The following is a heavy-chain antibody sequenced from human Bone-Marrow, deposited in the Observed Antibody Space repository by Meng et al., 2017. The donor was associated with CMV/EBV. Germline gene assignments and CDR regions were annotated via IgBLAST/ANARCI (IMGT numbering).Heavy chain of an antibody. V-gene: IGHV4-31*03. D-gene: IGHD6-19*01. CDR2: IYYSGST. J-gene: IGHJ4*02. CDR1: GGSISSVGYY. Sequence: CTVSGGSISSVGYYWSWIRQHPGKGLEWIGYIYYSGSTYYHPSLKSRVTISVDTSKNQFSLKLSSVTAADTAVYYCARSGWTDFDYWGQGTLVTVSS. CDR3: ARSGWTDFDY.